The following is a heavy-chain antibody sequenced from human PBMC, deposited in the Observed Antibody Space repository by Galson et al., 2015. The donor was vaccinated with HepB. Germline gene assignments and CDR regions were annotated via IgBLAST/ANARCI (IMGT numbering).Heavy chain of an antibody. CDR3: AKGTERRLTTMTSHNYFDH. CDR2: ITAGGRT. CDR1: GFAFGTHS. J-gene: IGHJ4*02. V-gene: IGHV3-23*01. D-gene: IGHD2-2*01. Sequence: SLRLSCAASGFAFGTHSMTWVRQAPGKGLQWVSTITAGGRTTYAESVTGRFTASRDNSNNRVYLQMNSLRVADTAVYYCAKGTERRLTTMTSHNYFDHWGRGALVTVSS.